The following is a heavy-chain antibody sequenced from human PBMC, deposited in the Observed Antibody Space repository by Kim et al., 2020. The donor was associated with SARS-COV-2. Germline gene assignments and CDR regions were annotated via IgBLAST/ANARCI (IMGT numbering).Heavy chain of an antibody. CDR3: ARNEWAAEYFQH. V-gene: IGHV4-34*01. J-gene: IGHJ1*01. D-gene: IGHD1-26*01. Sequence: NDNPSLKSRVTISVDTSKNQFSLKLSSVTAADTAVYYCARNEWAAEYFQHWGQGTLVTVSS.